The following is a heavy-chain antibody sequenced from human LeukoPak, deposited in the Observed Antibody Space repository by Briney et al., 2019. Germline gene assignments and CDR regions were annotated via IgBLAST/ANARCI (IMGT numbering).Heavy chain of an antibody. D-gene: IGHD6-13*01. CDR1: GGSISSYY. CDR3: ARVEAAAGSVDY. J-gene: IGHJ4*02. CDR2: IYYSGST. V-gene: IGHV4-59*12. Sequence: SETLSLTCTVSGGSISSYYWSWIRQPPGKGLEWIGYIYYSGSTNYNPSLKSRVTISVDRSKNQFSLKLSSVTAADTAVYYCARVEAAAGSVDYWGQGTLVTVSS.